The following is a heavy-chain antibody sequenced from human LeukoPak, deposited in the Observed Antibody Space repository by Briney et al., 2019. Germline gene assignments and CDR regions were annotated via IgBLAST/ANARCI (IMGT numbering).Heavy chain of an antibody. CDR1: GYTFTDYY. D-gene: IGHD3-22*01. Sequence: GASVKVSCKASGYTFTDYYMHWVRQAPGQGLEWMGWINPNSGGTEYAQKFQGRVTLTRDTSLSTAYTELTRLRSDDTAVYCCATPSSGYYYVPPSYWGQGTPVTVSS. J-gene: IGHJ4*02. V-gene: IGHV1-2*02. CDR2: INPNSGGT. CDR3: ATPSSGYYYVPPSY.